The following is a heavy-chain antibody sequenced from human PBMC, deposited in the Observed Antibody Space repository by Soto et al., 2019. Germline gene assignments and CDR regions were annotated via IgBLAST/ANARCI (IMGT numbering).Heavy chain of an antibody. CDR1: GFAFSDYY. D-gene: IGHD2-15*01. CDR3: ARARYCSGGSCHFDY. Sequence: QVPLVESGGGLVKPGGSLRLSCAASGFAFSDYYMSWIRQAPGKRLEWVSHIGTSGTTIYYADSVRGRFTFSRDNAKNSLYLQMSSLSAEDSAVYYCARARYCSGGSCHFDYWGQGILVTVSS. J-gene: IGHJ4*02. CDR2: IGTSGTTI. V-gene: IGHV3-11*01.